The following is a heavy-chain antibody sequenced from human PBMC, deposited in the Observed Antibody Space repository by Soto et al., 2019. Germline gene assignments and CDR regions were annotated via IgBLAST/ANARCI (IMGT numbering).Heavy chain of an antibody. CDR3: ARPGFCSGGSCYPTDY. D-gene: IGHD2-15*01. CDR1: GYSFISYW. J-gene: IGHJ4*02. Sequence: PGESLKISCKGSGYSFISYWIGWVRQMPGKGLEWMGIIYPTDSDTRYSPSFQGQVTISADKSISTAYLQWSSLKASDTAMYYCARPGFCSGGSCYPTDYWGQGTLVTVSS. CDR2: IYPTDSDT. V-gene: IGHV5-51*01.